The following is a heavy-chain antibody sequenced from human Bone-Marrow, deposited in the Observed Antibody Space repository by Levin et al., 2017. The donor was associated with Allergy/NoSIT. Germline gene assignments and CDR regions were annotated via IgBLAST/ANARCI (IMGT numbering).Heavy chain of an antibody. CDR3: ARDAPSAYCGGGGSCSSG. CDR2: TNVGSGDT. CDR1: GYVFTGYS. V-gene: IGHV1-2*06. Sequence: AASVKVSCKTSGYVFTGYSMHWVRQAPGQGLEWMGQTNVGSGDTILAQKFQGRITMTSDSATTTAYMEVDSLRYDDTAVYYCARDAPSAYCGGGGSCSSGWGQGTLVSVSS. J-gene: IGHJ4*02. D-gene: IGHD2-21*01.